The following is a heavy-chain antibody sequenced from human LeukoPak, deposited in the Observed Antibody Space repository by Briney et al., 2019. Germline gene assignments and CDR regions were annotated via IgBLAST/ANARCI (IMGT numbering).Heavy chain of an antibody. CDR1: GGSFSGYY. D-gene: IGHD1-26*01. J-gene: IGHJ4*02. Sequence: SETLSLTCAVYGGSFSGYYWSWIRQPPGKGLEWIGEINHSGSTNYNPSLKSRVTISVDTSKNQFSLKLSSVTVADTAVYYCARGEYSGSSYYFDYWGQGTLVTVSS. CDR3: ARGEYSGSSYYFDY. V-gene: IGHV4-34*01. CDR2: INHSGST.